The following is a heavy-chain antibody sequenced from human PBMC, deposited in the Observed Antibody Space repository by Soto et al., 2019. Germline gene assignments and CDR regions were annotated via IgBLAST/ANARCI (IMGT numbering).Heavy chain of an antibody. Sequence: QVQLVESGGGLVKPGGSLRLSCAASGFTFSDYYMSWIRQAPGKGLEWVSYISSSGSTIYYADSVKGRFTISRDNAKNSLYLQMNSLRAEDTAVYYCASSVVPAPHETLNYYYYYMDVWGKGTTVTVSS. V-gene: IGHV3-11*01. CDR3: ASSVVPAPHETLNYYYYYMDV. J-gene: IGHJ6*03. CDR2: ISSSGSTI. D-gene: IGHD2-2*01. CDR1: GFTFSDYY.